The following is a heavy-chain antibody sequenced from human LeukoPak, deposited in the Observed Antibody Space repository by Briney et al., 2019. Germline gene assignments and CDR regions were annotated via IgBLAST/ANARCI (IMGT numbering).Heavy chain of an antibody. Sequence: SVKVSCTASGVTFSSYAMNWVRQAPGQGLEWIGGIITIFGTVNYAQKFQGRVTITTDDSTSSAYLELNSLRAEDTAVYYCARVLTSSAYYGCYYYYRDVWRKRTTVRVPS. CDR3: ARVLTSSAYYGCYYYYRDV. D-gene: IGHD3-16*01. CDR2: IITIFGTV. CDR1: GVTFSSYA. V-gene: IGHV1-69*05. J-gene: IGHJ6*03.